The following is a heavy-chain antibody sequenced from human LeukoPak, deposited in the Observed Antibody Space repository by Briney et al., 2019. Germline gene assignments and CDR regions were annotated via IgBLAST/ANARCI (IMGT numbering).Heavy chain of an antibody. CDR1: GGSISSSSYY. V-gene: IGHV4-39*07. CDR3: ARDPRQLADYNWFDP. D-gene: IGHD6-6*01. CDR2: IYYSGST. Sequence: SETLSLTCTVSGGSISSSSYYWGWIRQPPGKGLEWIGSIYYSGSTYYNPSLKSRVTISVDTSKNQFSLKLSSVTAADTAVYYCARDPRQLADYNWFDPWGQGTLVTVSS. J-gene: IGHJ5*02.